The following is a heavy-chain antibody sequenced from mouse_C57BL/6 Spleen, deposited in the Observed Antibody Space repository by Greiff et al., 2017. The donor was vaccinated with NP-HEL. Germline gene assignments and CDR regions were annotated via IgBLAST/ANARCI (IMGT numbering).Heavy chain of an antibody. J-gene: IGHJ1*03. CDR1: GFSLTSYG. Sequence: VQLQESGPGLVQPSQSLSITCTVSGFSLTSYGVHWVRQSPGKGLEWLGVIWRGGSTDYNAAFMSRLSITKDNSKSQVFFKMNSLQADDTAIYYGAKNEDLRYFDVWGTGTTVTVSS. D-gene: IGHD2-1*01. V-gene: IGHV2-5*01. CDR2: IWRGGST. CDR3: AKNEDLRYFDV.